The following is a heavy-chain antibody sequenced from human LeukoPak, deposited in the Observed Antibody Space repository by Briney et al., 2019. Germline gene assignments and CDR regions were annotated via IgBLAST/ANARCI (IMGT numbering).Heavy chain of an antibody. CDR1: GGSISSGSYY. J-gene: IGHJ4*02. CDR2: IYTSGST. CDR3: ARGKVSGWYPYYFDY. D-gene: IGHD6-19*01. Sequence: SQTLSLTCTVSGGSISSGSYYWSWIWQPAGKGLEWIGRIYTSGSTNYNPSLKSRVTISVDTSKNQFSLKLSSVTAADTAVYYCARGKVSGWYPYYFDYWGQGTLVTVSS. V-gene: IGHV4-61*02.